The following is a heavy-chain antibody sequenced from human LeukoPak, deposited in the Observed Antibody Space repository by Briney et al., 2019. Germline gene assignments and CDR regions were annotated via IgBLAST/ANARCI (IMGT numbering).Heavy chain of an antibody. V-gene: IGHV1-69*05. J-gene: IGHJ6*03. CDR3: ASYYGDYTLGYYYYYMDV. D-gene: IGHD4-17*01. Sequence: SSVKVSCKASGGTFSSYAISWVRQAPGQGLEWMGGIIPIFGTANYAQKFQGRVTITTDESTSTAYMELSSLRSEDTAVYYCASYYGDYTLGYYYYYMDVWGKGTTVTVSS. CDR2: IIPIFGTA. CDR1: GGTFSSYA.